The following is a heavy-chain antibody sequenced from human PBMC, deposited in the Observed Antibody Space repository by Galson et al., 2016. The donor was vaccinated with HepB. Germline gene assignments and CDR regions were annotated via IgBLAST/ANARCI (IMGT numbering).Heavy chain of an antibody. V-gene: IGHV4-31*02. Sequence: GSISSGGYYWSWIRQHPGKGLEWIGYIYHSGSTYYNPSLKSRVTISVDTSKNQFSLKLSSVTAADTAVYFCARDRSSGSGSFGYWGQGTLVTVSS. CDR1: GSISSGGYY. CDR3: ARDRSSGSGSFGY. D-gene: IGHD3-10*01. CDR2: IYHSGST. J-gene: IGHJ4*02.